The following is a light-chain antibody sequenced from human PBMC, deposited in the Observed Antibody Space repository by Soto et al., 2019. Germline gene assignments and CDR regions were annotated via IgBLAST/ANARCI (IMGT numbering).Light chain of an antibody. Sequence: QSALTQPAPVSGSPGQSITISCTGTSSDVVGCNYVSWYQQHPGKAPKLMIYDVSNRPSGVSNRFSGSKSGNTASLTISGLQAEDEADYYCSSYTSRSSNTYVFGTGTKVTVL. V-gene: IGLV2-14*01. CDR1: SSDVVGCNY. J-gene: IGLJ1*01. CDR2: DVS. CDR3: SSYTSRSSNTYV.